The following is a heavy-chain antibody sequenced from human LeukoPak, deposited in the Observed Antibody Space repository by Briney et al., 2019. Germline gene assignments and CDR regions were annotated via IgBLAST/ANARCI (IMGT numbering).Heavy chain of an antibody. CDR3: ARDVTAMAYFDY. Sequence: PSETLSLTCTVSGGSISSYYWSWIRQPPGKGLEWIGYIYYSGSTNYNPSLKSRVTISVDTSKNQFSLKLSFVTAADTAVYYCARDVTAMAYFDYWGQGTLVTVSS. CDR2: IYYSGST. V-gene: IGHV4-59*01. J-gene: IGHJ4*02. CDR1: GGSISSYY. D-gene: IGHD5-18*01.